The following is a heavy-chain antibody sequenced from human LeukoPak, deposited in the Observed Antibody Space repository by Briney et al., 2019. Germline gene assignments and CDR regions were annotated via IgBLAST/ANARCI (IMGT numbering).Heavy chain of an antibody. Sequence: GASVKVSCKASGYTFTSYDINWVRQAGGQGLEWMGWMNPNSGNTGYAQKFQGRATITRKTSISTAYMELSSLRSEETAVHYCARALYDSSGHNRRKKYYFDYWGQGTLVTVSS. CDR2: MNPNSGNT. V-gene: IGHV1-8*03. CDR1: GYTFTSYD. CDR3: ARALYDSSGHNRRKKYYFDY. D-gene: IGHD3-22*01. J-gene: IGHJ4*02.